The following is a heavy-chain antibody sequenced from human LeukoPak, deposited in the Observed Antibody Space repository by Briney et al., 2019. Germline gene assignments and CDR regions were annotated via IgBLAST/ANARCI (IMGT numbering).Heavy chain of an antibody. CDR3: AKDGIAARRNYYYYMDV. J-gene: IGHJ6*03. V-gene: IGHV3-30*02. CDR2: IWYGGSNK. CDR1: GFTFSSYG. Sequence: GGSLRLSCAASGFTFSSYGMHWVRQAPGKGLEWVAVIWYGGSNKYYADSVKGRFTISRDNSKNTLYLQMNSLRAEDTAVYYCAKDGIAARRNYYYYMDVWGKGTTVTVSS. D-gene: IGHD6-6*01.